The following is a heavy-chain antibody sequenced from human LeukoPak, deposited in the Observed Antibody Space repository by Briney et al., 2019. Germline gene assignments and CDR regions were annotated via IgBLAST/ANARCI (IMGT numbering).Heavy chain of an antibody. CDR1: GFTVSSNY. CDR3: ARGQSLDP. Sequence: GGSLRLSCTASGFTVSSNYMTWVRQAPGKGLEWVSVIYSGGSTYYADSVKGRFTISRDNSNHTVYLQMDSLRDEDTAVYYCARGQSLDPWGQGNLVVVSS. CDR2: IYSGGST. V-gene: IGHV3-53*05. J-gene: IGHJ5*02.